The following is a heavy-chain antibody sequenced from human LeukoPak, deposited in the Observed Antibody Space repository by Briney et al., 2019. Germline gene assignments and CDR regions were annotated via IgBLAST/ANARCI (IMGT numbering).Heavy chain of an antibody. Sequence: SVKVSCKASGYTFTSYGISWVRQAPGQGLEWMGRIIPILGIANYAQKFQGRVTITADKSTSTAYMELSSLRSEDTAVYYCARDLLDYGSGSYYNFDYWGQGTLVTVSS. CDR1: GYTFTSYG. V-gene: IGHV1-69*04. D-gene: IGHD3-10*01. CDR3: ARDLLDYGSGSYYNFDY. J-gene: IGHJ4*02. CDR2: IIPILGIA.